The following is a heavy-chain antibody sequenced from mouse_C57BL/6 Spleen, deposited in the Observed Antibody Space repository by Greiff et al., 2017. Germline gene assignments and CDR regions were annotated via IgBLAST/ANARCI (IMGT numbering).Heavy chain of an antibody. Sequence: QVQLKQSGPELVKPGASVKISCKASGYAFSSSWMNWVKQRPGKGLEWIGRIYPGDGDTNYNGKFKGKATLTADKSSSTAYMQLSSLTSEDSAVYFCARKRYYYGSSYDAMDYWGQGTSVTVSS. CDR1: GYAFSSSW. D-gene: IGHD1-1*01. CDR3: ARKRYYYGSSYDAMDY. CDR2: IYPGDGDT. V-gene: IGHV1-82*01. J-gene: IGHJ4*01.